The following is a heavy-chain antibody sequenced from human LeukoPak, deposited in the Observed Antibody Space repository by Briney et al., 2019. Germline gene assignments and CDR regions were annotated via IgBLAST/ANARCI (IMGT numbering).Heavy chain of an antibody. CDR1: GYTLTSYG. D-gene: IGHD1-26*01. J-gene: IGHJ6*03. CDR3: AREGGVGPTAPPDYYSYQMDV. CDR2: ISAYNGNT. V-gene: IGHV1-18*01. Sequence: ASVKVSCKASGYTLTSYGISWVRQAPGQGLEWMGWISAYNGNTNYAQKLQGRVTMTTDTSTSTAYMELRSLRSDDTAVYYCAREGGVGPTAPPDYYSYQMDVWGKGTTVTVSS.